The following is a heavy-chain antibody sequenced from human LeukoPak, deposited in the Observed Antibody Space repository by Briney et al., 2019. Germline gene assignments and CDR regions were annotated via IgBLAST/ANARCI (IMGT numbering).Heavy chain of an antibody. D-gene: IGHD3-22*01. CDR1: GGTFSSYA. CDR2: IIPIFGTA. CDR3: ARDGSGYNSLDY. Sequence: ASVKVSCKASGGTFSSYATSWVRQAPGQGLEWMGGIIPIFGTANYAQKFQGRVTITTDESTSTAYMELSSLRSEDTAVYYCARDGSGYNSLDYWGQGTLVTVSS. V-gene: IGHV1-69*05. J-gene: IGHJ4*02.